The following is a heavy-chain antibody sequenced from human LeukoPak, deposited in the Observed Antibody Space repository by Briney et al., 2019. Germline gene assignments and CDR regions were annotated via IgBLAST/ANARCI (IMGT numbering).Heavy chain of an antibody. CDR1: GDSISNNKW. V-gene: IGHV4-4*02. J-gene: IGHJ4*02. Sequence: SETLSLTCAVSGDSISNNKWWSWVRQPPGKGLEWIGEIVHTGNINYNPSLKSRITMSVDKSKNQFSLKLSSVTAADTAVYYCATYFDTGGYRFDYWGPGALVTVSP. D-gene: IGHD2-8*02. CDR3: ATYFDTGGYRFDY. CDR2: IVHTGNI.